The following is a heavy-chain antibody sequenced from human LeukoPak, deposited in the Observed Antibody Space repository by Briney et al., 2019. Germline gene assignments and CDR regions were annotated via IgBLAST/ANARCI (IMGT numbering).Heavy chain of an antibody. D-gene: IGHD1-26*01. J-gene: IGHJ6*02. CDR1: GGTFSSYA. V-gene: IGHV1-69*04. CDR3: ARMHRGRELLRAYYYGMDV. CDR2: IIPILGIA. Sequence: ASVKVSCKASGGTFSSYAISWVRQAPGQGLEWMGRIIPILGIANYAQKFQGGVTITADKSTSTAYMELSSLRSEDTAVYYCARMHRGRELLRAYYYGMDVWGQGTTVTVSS.